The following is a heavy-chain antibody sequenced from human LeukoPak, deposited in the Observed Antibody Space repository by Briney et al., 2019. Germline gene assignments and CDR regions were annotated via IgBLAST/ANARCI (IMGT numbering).Heavy chain of an antibody. J-gene: IGHJ3*02. CDR3: AKDSTVITLLPKDAFDI. V-gene: IGHV1-2*02. CDR2: INPNSGDT. CDR1: GYTFTSYY. D-gene: IGHD4-17*01. Sequence: GASVKVSCKASGYTFTSYYMHWVRQAPGQGLEWMGWINPNSGDTNYAQKFQGRVSMTGDTSISTAYMELSRLRSDDTAVYYCAKDSTVITLLPKDAFDIWGQGTMVTVSS.